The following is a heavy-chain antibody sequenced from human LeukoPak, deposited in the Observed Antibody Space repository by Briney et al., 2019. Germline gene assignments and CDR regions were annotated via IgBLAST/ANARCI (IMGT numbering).Heavy chain of an antibody. D-gene: IGHD2-15*01. CDR1: GGSISSSSYY. J-gene: IGHJ5*02. V-gene: IGHV4-39*07. CDR2: IYYSGST. Sequence: SETLSLTCTVSGGSISSSSYYWGWIRQPPGKGLEWIGSIYYSGSTYYNPSLKSRVTISVDTSKNQFSLKLSSVTAADTAVYYCARDLGGGSWFDPWGQGTLVTVSS. CDR3: ARDLGGGSWFDP.